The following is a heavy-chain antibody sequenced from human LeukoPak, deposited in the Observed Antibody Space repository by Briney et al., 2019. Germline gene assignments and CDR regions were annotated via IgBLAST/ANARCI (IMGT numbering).Heavy chain of an antibody. V-gene: IGHV1-2*02. CDR2: IKPDSGDT. D-gene: IGHD1-1*01. Sequence: ASVKVSRKASGYTFTGHHMHWVRQAPGQGLEWMGWIKPDSGDTNYAQRFHGRVTMTRDKSITTAYMELSRVRYDDTAVYYCARAREESTGNYDAFDIWGQGTMVTVSS. CDR3: ARAREESTGNYDAFDI. CDR1: GYTFTGHH. J-gene: IGHJ3*02.